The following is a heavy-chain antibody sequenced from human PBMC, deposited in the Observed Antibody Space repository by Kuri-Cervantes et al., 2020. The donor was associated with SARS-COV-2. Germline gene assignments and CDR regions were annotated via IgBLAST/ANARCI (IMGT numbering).Heavy chain of an antibody. D-gene: IGHD3-22*01. V-gene: IGHV3-33*05. J-gene: IGHJ2*01. CDR2: TSADRTKE. CDR1: GSTLSGYG. Sequence: GGSLRLSCAASGSTLSGYGIHWVRQAPGKGLEWVAATSADRTKEYYLDSVKGRFAISRDNSKNTVYLQINSLRAEDTAVYYCARDSDTTGYYWYFDLWGRGTLVTVSS. CDR3: ARDSDTTGYYWYFDL.